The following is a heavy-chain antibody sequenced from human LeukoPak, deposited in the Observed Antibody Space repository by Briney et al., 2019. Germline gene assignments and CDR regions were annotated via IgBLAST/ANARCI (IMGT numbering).Heavy chain of an antibody. CDR3: ATTSSIAYNWFDP. CDR1: GYTLTELS. CDR2: FDPEDGET. J-gene: IGHJ5*02. V-gene: IGHV1-24*01. D-gene: IGHD6-6*01. Sequence: ASVKVSCKVSGYTLTELSMHWVRQAPGRGLEWMGGFDPEDGETIYAQKFQGRVTMTEDTSTDTAYMELSSLRSEDTAVYYCATTSSIAYNWFDPWGQGTLVTVSS.